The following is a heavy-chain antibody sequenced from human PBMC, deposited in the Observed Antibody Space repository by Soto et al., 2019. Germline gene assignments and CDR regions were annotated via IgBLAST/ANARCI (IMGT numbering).Heavy chain of an antibody. Sequence: QVQLVQSAAEVRRPGASVKVSCRTSGYIFNHYGINWVRQAPGQGLEWVGWLAPFNGKTSSLRSLQDRISMTIDTSARTAYLEVRSLTSDDTGVYFCAREGGSSTYYPLELDFWGQGTLVTVSS. CDR2: LAPFNGKT. J-gene: IGHJ4*02. D-gene: IGHD6-13*01. CDR1: GYIFNHYG. V-gene: IGHV1-18*01. CDR3: AREGGSSTYYPLELDF.